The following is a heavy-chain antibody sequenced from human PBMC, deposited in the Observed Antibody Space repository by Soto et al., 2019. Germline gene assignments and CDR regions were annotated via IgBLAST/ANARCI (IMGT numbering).Heavy chain of an antibody. V-gene: IGHV4-59*01. CDR1: GGSINNYY. CDR3: ARSPGIYFDY. Sequence: QVQLQESGPGLVKPSETLSLTCTVSGGSINNYYWSWIQQPPGKGLEWIGYIYYSGSTNYNPSLKSRVTISVDTSKNQVSLMLNSVTAVDTAVYYCARSPGIYFDYWGQGTPVTVSS. D-gene: IGHD1-26*01. CDR2: IYYSGST. J-gene: IGHJ4*02.